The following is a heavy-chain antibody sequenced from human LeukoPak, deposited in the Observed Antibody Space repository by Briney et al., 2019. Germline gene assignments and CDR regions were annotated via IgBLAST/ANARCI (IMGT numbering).Heavy chain of an antibody. V-gene: IGHV4-34*01. CDR2: INHSGST. CDR1: GGSFSGYY. CDR3: ARHRYYYRSGSYYGAPYYMDV. D-gene: IGHD3-10*01. Sequence: SETLSLTCAVYGGSFSGYYWNWIRQPPGKGLEWIGEINHSGSTNYNPSLKSRVTISVDTSKNHFSLKLSSVTAADTAVYYCARHRYYYRSGSYYGAPYYMDVWGKGTTVTISS. J-gene: IGHJ6*03.